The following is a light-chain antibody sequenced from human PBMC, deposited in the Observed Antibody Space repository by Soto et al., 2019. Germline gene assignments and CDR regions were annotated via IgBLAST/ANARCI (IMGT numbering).Light chain of an antibody. V-gene: IGLV2-14*01. CDR3: ASYKSSSSSLM. CDR1: STDVGGYKY. J-gene: IGLJ3*02. CDR2: EVS. Sequence: QSALTQPASVSGSPGQSITISCTGTSTDVGGYKYVSWYQQHPDKAPKLIIFEVSNRPSGISSRFSGSNSGHTASVTNSRLQAADEADYYCASYKSSSSSLMFGRGTKLTVL.